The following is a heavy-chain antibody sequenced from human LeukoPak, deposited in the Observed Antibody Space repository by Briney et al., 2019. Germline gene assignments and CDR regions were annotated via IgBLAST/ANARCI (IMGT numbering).Heavy chain of an antibody. D-gene: IGHD3-16*02. CDR3: ARGLGQHYDYVWGSYRTYYMDV. CDR2: MNPNSGNT. J-gene: IGHJ6*03. V-gene: IGHV1-8*03. CDR1: GYTFTSYD. Sequence: GASVKVSCKASGYTFTSYDINWVRQATGQGLGWMGWMNPNSGNTGYAQKFQGRVTITRNTSISTAYMELSSLRSEDTAVYYCARGLGQHYDYVWGSYRTYYMDVWGKGTTVTVSS.